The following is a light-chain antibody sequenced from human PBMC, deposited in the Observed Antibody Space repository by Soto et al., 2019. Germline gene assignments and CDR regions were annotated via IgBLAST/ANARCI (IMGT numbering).Light chain of an antibody. J-gene: IGKJ2*01. CDR2: DAS. V-gene: IGKV3-20*01. CDR3: QQYGSSPYT. CDR1: QSISRS. Sequence: EIVLTQSPAILSVSPGERATLSCRASQSISRSLAWYQQKPGQAPRLLISDASTRATGIPARFSGSGSGTEFTLTISRLEPEDFAVYYCQQYGSSPYTFGLGTKLEIK.